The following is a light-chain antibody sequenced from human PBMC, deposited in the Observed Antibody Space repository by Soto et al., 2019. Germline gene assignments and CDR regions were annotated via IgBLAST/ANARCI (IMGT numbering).Light chain of an antibody. V-gene: IGKV3-11*01. J-gene: IGKJ5*01. CDR1: QSVSSY. CDR3: QQRSDWIT. CDR2: DAS. Sequence: EIVLTQSPATLSLSPGERATLSCRASQSVSSYLAWYKQKPGQAPRLLIYDASNRATGIPARFSGSGSGTDFTLTIRSLEPEDFAVDYCQQRSDWITFGQGTRLAIK.